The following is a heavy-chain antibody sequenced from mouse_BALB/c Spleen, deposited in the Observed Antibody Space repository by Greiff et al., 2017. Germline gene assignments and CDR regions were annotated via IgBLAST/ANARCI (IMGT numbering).Heavy chain of an antibody. CDR1: GYTFTSYW. CDR3: ARWGDGFAY. D-gene: IGHD3-3*01. J-gene: IGHJ3*01. CDR2: INPSTGYT. Sequence: VKLMESGAELAKPGASVKMSCKASGYTFTSYWMHWVKQRPGQGLEWIGYINPSTGYTEYNQKFKDKATLTADKSSSTAYMQLSSLTSEDSAVYYCARWGDGFAYWGQGTLVTVSA. V-gene: IGHV1-7*01.